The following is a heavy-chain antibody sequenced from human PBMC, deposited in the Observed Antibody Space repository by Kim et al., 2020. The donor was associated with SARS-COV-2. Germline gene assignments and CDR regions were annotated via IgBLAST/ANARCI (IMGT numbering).Heavy chain of an antibody. Sequence: GGSLRLSCAASGFTFSSYDMHWVRQATGKGLEWVSAIGTAGDTYYPGSVKGRFTISRENAKNSLYLQMNSLRAGDTAVYYCARGGRMSYYDSSGYYPAGDAFDIWGQGTMVTVSS. J-gene: IGHJ3*02. CDR1: GFTFSSYD. D-gene: IGHD3-22*01. CDR3: ARGGRMSYYDSSGYYPAGDAFDI. CDR2: IGTAGDT. V-gene: IGHV3-13*04.